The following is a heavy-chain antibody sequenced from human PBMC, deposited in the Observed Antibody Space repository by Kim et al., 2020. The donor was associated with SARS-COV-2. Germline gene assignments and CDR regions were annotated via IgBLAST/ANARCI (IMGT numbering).Heavy chain of an antibody. CDR3: ARGRAAAAGGY. D-gene: IGHD6-13*01. CDR2: ST. Sequence: STYYADSGKGRFTISRDKPKNTLYLQMNSLRVEDTAVYYCARGRAAAAGGYWGQGTLVTVSS. J-gene: IGHJ4*02. V-gene: IGHV3-23*01.